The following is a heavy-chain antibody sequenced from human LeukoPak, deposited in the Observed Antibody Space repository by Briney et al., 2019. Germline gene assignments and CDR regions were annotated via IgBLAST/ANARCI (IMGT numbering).Heavy chain of an antibody. CDR1: GFTFSSYE. D-gene: IGHD1-7*01. CDR3: LGTSNSFDY. CDR2: ISSSGSTI. J-gene: IGHJ4*02. Sequence: PGGSLRLSCAASGFTFSSYEMNWVRQAPGKGLEWVSYISSSGSTIYYADSVKGRFTISRDNSKHTLYLQMNNLRADDTGVYYALGTSNSFDYWGQGTLVTVSS. V-gene: IGHV3-48*03.